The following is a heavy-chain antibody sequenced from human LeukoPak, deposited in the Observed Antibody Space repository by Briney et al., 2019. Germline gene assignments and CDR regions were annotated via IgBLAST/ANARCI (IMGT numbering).Heavy chain of an antibody. CDR2: ISAYNGNA. CDR3: ARGGYSYGYPLDY. Sequence: ASVKVSCKASGYTFTGYYMHWVRQAPGQGLEWMGWISAYNGNANYAQKLQGRVTMTTDTSTSTAYMELRSLRSDDTAVYYCARGGYSYGYPLDYWGQGTLVTVSS. V-gene: IGHV1-18*04. J-gene: IGHJ4*02. D-gene: IGHD5-18*01. CDR1: GYTFTGYY.